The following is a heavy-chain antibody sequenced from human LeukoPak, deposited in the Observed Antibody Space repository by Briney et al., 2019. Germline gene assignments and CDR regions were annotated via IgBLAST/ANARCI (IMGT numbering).Heavy chain of an antibody. J-gene: IGHJ4*02. CDR1: GFTFTNAW. D-gene: IGHD6-19*01. CDR2: ISSSSSTI. Sequence: GGSLRLSCVDSGFTFTNAWMSWVRQAPGKGLEWVSYISSSSSTIYYADSVKGRFTISRDNAKNSLYLQMNSLRAEDTAVYYCARVGGAGSSGWYNDYWGQGTLVTISS. CDR3: ARVGGAGSSGWYNDY. V-gene: IGHV3-48*01.